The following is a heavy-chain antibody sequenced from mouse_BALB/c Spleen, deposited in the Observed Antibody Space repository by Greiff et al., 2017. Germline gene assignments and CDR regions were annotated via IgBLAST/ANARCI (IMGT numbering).Heavy chain of an antibody. D-gene: IGHD2-3*01. CDR1: GYSITSDYA. CDR3: ARGGDGYYPYAMDY. V-gene: IGHV3-2*02. J-gene: IGHJ4*01. CDR2: ISYSGST. Sequence: VQLKESGPGLVKPSQSLSLTCTVTGYSITSDYAWNWIRQFPGNKLEWMGYISYSGSTSYNPSLKSRISITRDTSKNQFFLQLNSVTTEDTATYYCARGGDGYYPYAMDYWGQGTSVTVSS.